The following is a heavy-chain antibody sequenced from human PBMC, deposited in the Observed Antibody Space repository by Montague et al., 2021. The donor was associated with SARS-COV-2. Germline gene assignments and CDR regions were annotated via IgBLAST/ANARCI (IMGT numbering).Heavy chain of an antibody. Sequence: SETLSLTCTVSGGSISSNYWSWIRQPPGKGLEWVGYIYYSGSTYYNPSLKSRVTISVDTSKNQFSLKLSSVTAADTAVYYCARHVYDILTGYYTYWYFDLWGRGTLVTVSS. D-gene: IGHD3-9*01. J-gene: IGHJ2*01. CDR1: GGSISSNY. V-gene: IGHV4-59*04. CDR3: ARHVYDILTGYYTYWYFDL. CDR2: IYYSGST.